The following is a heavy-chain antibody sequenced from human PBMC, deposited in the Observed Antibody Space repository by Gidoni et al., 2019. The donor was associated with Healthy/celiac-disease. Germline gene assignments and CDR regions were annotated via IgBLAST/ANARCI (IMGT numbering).Heavy chain of an antibody. J-gene: IGHJ4*02. CDR1: GFTFDDYA. CDR3: AKDTSYNWNYVAY. Sequence: EVQLVESGGGLVQPGRSLRLSCAASGFTFDDYAMHWVRQAPGKGLEWVSGISWNSGSIGYADSVKGRFTISRDNAKNSLYLQMNSLRAEDTALYYCAKDTSYNWNYVAYWGQGTLVTVSS. D-gene: IGHD1-20*01. CDR2: ISWNSGSI. V-gene: IGHV3-9*01.